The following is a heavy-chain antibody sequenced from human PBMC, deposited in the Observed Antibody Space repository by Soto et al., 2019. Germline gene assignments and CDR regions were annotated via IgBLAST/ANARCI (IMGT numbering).Heavy chain of an antibody. D-gene: IGHD3-10*01. V-gene: IGHV3-23*01. J-gene: IGHJ6*03. CDR1: GFTFSSYA. Sequence: GGSLRLSCAASGFTFSSYAMSWVRQAPGKGLEWVSAISGSGGSTYYADSVKGRFTISRDNSKNTLYLQMNSLRAEDTAVYYCAKTSYYGSGSYYSPNYYYYMDVWGKGTTVTVSS. CDR3: AKTSYYGSGSYYSPNYYYYMDV. CDR2: ISGSGGST.